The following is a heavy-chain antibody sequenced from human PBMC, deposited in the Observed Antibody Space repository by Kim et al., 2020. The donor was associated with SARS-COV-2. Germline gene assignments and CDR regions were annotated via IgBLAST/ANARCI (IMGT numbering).Heavy chain of an antibody. CDR2: INTNTGNP. CDR1: GYTFTSYA. Sequence: ASVKVSCKASGYTFTSYAMNWVRQAPGQGLEWMGWINTNTGNPTYAQGFTGRFVFSLDTSVSTAYLQISSLKAEDTAVYYCARGWCGTMIVVVPPDYWGQGTLVTVSS. V-gene: IGHV7-4-1*02. CDR3: ARGWCGTMIVVVPPDY. D-gene: IGHD3-22*01. J-gene: IGHJ4*02.